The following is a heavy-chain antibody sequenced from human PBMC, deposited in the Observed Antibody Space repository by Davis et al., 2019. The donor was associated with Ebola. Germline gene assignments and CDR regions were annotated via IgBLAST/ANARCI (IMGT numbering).Heavy chain of an antibody. Sequence: LSLTCVASGFTFSNYAMSWVRQAPGKGLEWVSAISSSGNNTYYADSVKGRFTISRDNSKKTLYLQMNSLRVEDTAIYYCAKHQVYCSTTNCYIWGQGTMVTVSS. V-gene: IGHV3-23*01. CDR1: GFTFSNYA. J-gene: IGHJ3*02. CDR2: ISSSGNNT. D-gene: IGHD2-2*01. CDR3: AKHQVYCSTTNCYI.